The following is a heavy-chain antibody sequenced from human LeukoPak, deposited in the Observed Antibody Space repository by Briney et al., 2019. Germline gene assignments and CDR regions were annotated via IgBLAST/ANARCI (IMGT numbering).Heavy chain of an antibody. V-gene: IGHV3-21*01. CDR2: ISSSSSYI. CDR1: GFTFSSYS. Sequence: GGSLRLSCAASGFTFSSYSMNWVRQAPGKGLEWVSSISSSSSYIYYADSVKGRFTISRDNAKNSLYLQMNSLRAEDTAVYYCAREADYVWGSYRWYYFDYWGQGTLVTVSS. J-gene: IGHJ4*02. D-gene: IGHD3-16*02. CDR3: AREADYVWGSYRWYYFDY.